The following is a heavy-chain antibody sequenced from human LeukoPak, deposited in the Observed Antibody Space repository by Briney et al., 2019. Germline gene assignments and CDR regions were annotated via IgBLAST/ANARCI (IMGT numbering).Heavy chain of an antibody. J-gene: IGHJ5*02. CDR1: GYSISSGYY. Sequence: SETLSLTCTVSGYSISSGYYWGWIRQPPGKGLEWIGSIYHSGSTYYNPSLKSRVTISVDTSKNQFSLKLSSVTAADTAVYYCARQRITMIVVVITSWFDPWGQGTLVTVSS. CDR3: ARQRITMIVVVITSWFDP. D-gene: IGHD3-22*01. V-gene: IGHV4-38-2*02. CDR2: IYHSGST.